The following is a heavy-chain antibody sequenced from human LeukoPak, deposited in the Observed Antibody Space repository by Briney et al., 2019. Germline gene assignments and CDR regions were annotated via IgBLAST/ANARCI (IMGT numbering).Heavy chain of an antibody. CDR3: AKTRPLDSSSWSHGDY. CDR2: ISGSGATI. J-gene: IGHJ4*02. CDR1: GFTFSNYP. D-gene: IGHD6-13*01. Sequence: PGGSLRLSCTASGFTFSNYPINFVRQAPGKGLDWVSAISGSGATIYYGDSVKGRFTISRDNSKNTLYLQMNSLRAEDTAVYYCAKTRPLDSSSWSHGDYWGQGTLVTVSS. V-gene: IGHV3-23*01.